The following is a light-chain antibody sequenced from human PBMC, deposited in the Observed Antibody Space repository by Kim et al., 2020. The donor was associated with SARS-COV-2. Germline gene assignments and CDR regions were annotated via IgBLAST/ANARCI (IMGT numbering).Light chain of an antibody. J-gene: IGKJ1*01. CDR1: QSISTY. V-gene: IGKV3-11*01. CDR3: QQRSNWPRT. Sequence: SLSPGERATHSCRASQSISTYLAWYQQKPGQAPRLLIYDASNRATGIPARFSGSGSGTDFTLTISSLEPGDFAVYYCQQRSNWPRTFGQGTKVDIK. CDR2: DAS.